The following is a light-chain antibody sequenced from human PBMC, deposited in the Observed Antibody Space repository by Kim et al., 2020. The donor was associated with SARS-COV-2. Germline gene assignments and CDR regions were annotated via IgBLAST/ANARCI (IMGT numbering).Light chain of an antibody. CDR3: QQRGDCPT. V-gene: IGKV3-11*01. Sequence: EIVLTQSPATLSLSPGERATLSCRASQSVTNYLAWYQQRPGQAPRLLIFDASNRATGIPARFSGSGSGTDFTLTISSLEPEDFAVYSCQQRGDCPTLGGGTKMDIK. CDR1: QSVTNY. J-gene: IGKJ4*01. CDR2: DAS.